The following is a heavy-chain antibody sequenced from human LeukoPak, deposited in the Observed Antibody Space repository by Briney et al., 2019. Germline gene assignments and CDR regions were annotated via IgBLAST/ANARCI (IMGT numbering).Heavy chain of an antibody. CDR1: GFSFSDYW. D-gene: IGHD3-3*01. CDR2: IRPDGSEK. J-gene: IGHJ4*02. Sequence: GGSLRLSCAASGFSFSDYWISWVRQAPGKGLEWVANIRPDGSEKQYVDSVKGRFTISRDNTKNSLYLQMSSLRAEDTAVYYCARDEGVWSGSDHWGPGTLVTVSS. CDR3: ARDEGVWSGSDH. V-gene: IGHV3-7*01.